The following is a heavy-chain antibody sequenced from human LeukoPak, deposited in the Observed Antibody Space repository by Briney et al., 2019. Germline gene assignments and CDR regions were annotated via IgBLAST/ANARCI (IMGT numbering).Heavy chain of an antibody. CDR3: ARDLGITIFGVVQYYFDY. CDR1: GFTFSRYS. V-gene: IGHV3-21*01. D-gene: IGHD3-3*01. J-gene: IGHJ4*02. Sequence: GGSLRLSCAASGFTFSRYSTNWVRQAPGEGLEWVSSIDFTRRYIYNADSVKGRFTTSRENAKNSLDLQMNSLKVEDTAVYYCARDLGITIFGVVQYYFDYWGQGTLVTVSS. CDR2: IDFTRRYI.